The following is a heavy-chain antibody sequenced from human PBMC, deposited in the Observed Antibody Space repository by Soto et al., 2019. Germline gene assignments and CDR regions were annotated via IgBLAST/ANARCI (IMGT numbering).Heavy chain of an antibody. CDR3: ARHGYDFWSGSYYYYYMDV. Sequence: SETLYLTCTVSGGSTSSYYWSWIRQPPGKRLEWIGYIYYSGSTNFIPSLKSRVTILVDTSKIHFSLKLSSVTAADTAVYYCARHGYDFWSGSYYYYYMDVWGKGTTVTVSS. D-gene: IGHD3-3*01. V-gene: IGHV4-59*08. CDR1: GGSTSSYY. CDR2: IYYSGST. J-gene: IGHJ6*03.